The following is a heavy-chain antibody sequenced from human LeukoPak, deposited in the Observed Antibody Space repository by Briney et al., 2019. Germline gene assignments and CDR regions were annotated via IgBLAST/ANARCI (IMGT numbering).Heavy chain of an antibody. CDR1: GFTFSNYA. Sequence: GGSLRLSCAASGFTFSNYAMSWVRQAPGKGLEWVSGISGSGGYTYYADSVKGRFTISRDNSNNTPYQQMNSLRAEDTAVYYCAKDLYCSSTSCYMDVWGKGTTVTVSS. CDR2: ISGSGGYT. J-gene: IGHJ6*03. V-gene: IGHV3-23*01. D-gene: IGHD2-2*01. CDR3: AKDLYCSSTSCYMDV.